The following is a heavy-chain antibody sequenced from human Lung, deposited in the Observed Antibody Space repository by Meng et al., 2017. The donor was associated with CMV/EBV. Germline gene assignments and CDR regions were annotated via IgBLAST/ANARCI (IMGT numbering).Heavy chain of an antibody. J-gene: IGHJ6*02. D-gene: IGHD3-10*01. Sequence: SCTVSPFTFNNYAMHWVRQAPGKGLERVSVFSLDTDRIDYADSVKGRFTVSIDSAKSSLYLQMNSVRVEDTGLYYCTKDLRPGGADVWGQGNTVNGAS. CDR2: FSLDTDRI. V-gene: IGHV3-9*01. CDR1: PFTFNNYA. CDR3: TKDLRPGGADV.